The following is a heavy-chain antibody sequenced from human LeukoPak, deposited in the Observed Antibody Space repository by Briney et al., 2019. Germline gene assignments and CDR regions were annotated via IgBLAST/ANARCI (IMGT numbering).Heavy chain of an antibody. V-gene: IGHV4-39*01. J-gene: IGHJ4*02. CDR2: IYYSGST. Sequence: SETLSLTCTVSGGSISSSSYYWGWIRQPPGKGLEWIGSIYYSGSTYYNPSLKSRVTISVDTSKNQFSLKLSSVTAADTAVYYCASPQNPWLWGCYWGQGTLVTVSS. CDR3: ASPQNPWLWGCY. CDR1: GGSISSSSYY. D-gene: IGHD3-22*01.